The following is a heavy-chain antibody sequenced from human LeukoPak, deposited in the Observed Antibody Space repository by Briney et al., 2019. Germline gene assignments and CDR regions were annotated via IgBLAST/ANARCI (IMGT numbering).Heavy chain of an antibody. Sequence: SETLSLTCAVYGGSFSGYYWSWIRQPPGKGLEWIGEINHSGSTNYNPSLKSRVTISVDTSKNQFSLKLSSVTAADTAVYYCARSFKGGYSYGFFGRWGQGTLVTVSS. CDR2: INHSGST. CDR3: ARSFKGGYSYGFFGR. V-gene: IGHV4-34*01. J-gene: IGHJ4*02. CDR1: GGSFSGYY. D-gene: IGHD5-18*01.